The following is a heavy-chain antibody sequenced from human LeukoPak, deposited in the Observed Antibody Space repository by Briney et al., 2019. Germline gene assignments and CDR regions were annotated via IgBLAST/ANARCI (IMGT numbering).Heavy chain of an antibody. CDR2: TYYRSKWYN. Sequence: SQTLSLTCAISGDSVSSNSAAWNWIRQSSSRGLEWLGRTYYRSKWYNDYAVSVKSRITINPDTSKNQFSLQLNSVTPEDTAVYYCARDSIAVAGTVDYWGQGTLVTVSS. CDR3: ARDSIAVAGTVDY. D-gene: IGHD6-19*01. J-gene: IGHJ4*02. V-gene: IGHV6-1*01. CDR1: GDSVSSNSAA.